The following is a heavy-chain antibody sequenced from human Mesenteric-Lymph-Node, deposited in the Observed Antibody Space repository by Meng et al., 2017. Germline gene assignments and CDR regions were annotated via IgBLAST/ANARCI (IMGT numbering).Heavy chain of an antibody. CDR2: MRNSGSLN. D-gene: IGHD4-17*01. Sequence: GGSLRLSCEVSGFNFSSSEMNGVRQAPGKGLEWVSYMRNSGSLNYYADSVKGRFTISSDNAKKTVYLQMTSLGAEDTTVYYCGSSPTTVSKPTHFDLWGQGTLVTVSS. V-gene: IGHV3-48*03. CDR1: GFNFSSSE. CDR3: GSSPTTVSKPTHFDL. J-gene: IGHJ2*01.